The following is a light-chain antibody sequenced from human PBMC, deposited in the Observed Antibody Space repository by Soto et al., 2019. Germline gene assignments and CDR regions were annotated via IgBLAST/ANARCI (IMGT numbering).Light chain of an antibody. CDR2: GNG. J-gene: IGLJ2*01. V-gene: IGLV1-40*01. CDR1: SSSIGAGYE. CDR3: QSYDRSLSSPI. Sequence: QSVLTQPPSVSGAPGQRVTISCSGTSSSIGAGYEVHWYHQLPGTAPKLVVSGNGNRPSGVPDRLSASKSGTSASLAITGLQAEDEGHYYCQSYDRSLSSPIFGGGTKLTVL.